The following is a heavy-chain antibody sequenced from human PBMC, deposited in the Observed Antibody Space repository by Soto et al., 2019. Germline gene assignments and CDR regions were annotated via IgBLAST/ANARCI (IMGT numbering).Heavy chain of an antibody. CDR3: AKNSNWGSLDH. D-gene: IGHD7-27*01. J-gene: IGHJ4*02. CDR1: GDSISTDY. V-gene: IGHV4-59*08. CDR2: IYYGGST. Sequence: SETLSLTCTVSGDSISTDYWSWIRQSPGKGLEWIGFIYYGGSTNYNPSLKSRVTISVDTPKNQFSLKLSSVTAADTAVYYCAKNSNWGSLDHWGQGSLVTV.